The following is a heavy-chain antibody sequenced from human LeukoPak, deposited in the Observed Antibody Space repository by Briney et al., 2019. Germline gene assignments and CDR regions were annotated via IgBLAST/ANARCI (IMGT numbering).Heavy chain of an antibody. Sequence: ASVKVSCKVAGYTLNEVSMHWVRQAPGKGLEWMGGFDPEDGERIYAQKFQGRVTMTEDTSTDTAYMELSSLTSEDTAMYYCATENFSLGSPFDPWGQGTLVTVSS. CDR2: FDPEDGER. V-gene: IGHV1-24*01. CDR3: ATENFSLGSPFDP. J-gene: IGHJ5*02. CDR1: GYTLNEVS. D-gene: IGHD3-16*01.